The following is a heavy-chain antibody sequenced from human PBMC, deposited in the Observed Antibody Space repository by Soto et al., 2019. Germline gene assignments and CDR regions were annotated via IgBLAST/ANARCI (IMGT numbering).Heavy chain of an antibody. D-gene: IGHD2-8*01. J-gene: IGHJ6*03. CDR1: GGSISSYY. CDR3: ARDIVLPSRDYYMDV. V-gene: IGHV4-59*01. CDR2: IYYSGST. Sequence: SETLSLTCTFSGGSISSYYWSWIRQPPGKGLEWIGYIYYSGSTNYNPSLKSRVTISVDTSKNQFSLKLSSVTAADTAVYYCARDIVLPSRDYYMDVWGKGTTVTVSS.